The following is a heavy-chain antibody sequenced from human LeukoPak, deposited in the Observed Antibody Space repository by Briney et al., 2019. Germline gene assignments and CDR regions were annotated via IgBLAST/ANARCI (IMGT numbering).Heavy chain of an antibody. D-gene: IGHD3-10*01. CDR3: ARGGRGSGSYSESLGY. Sequence: GGSLRLSCAASGFTFDDYGMSWVRQAPGKGLEWVSGINWNGGSTGYEDSVKGRFTISRDNAKNSLYLQMNSLRAEDTALYYCARGGRGSGSYSESLGYWGQGTLVTVSS. V-gene: IGHV3-20*04. J-gene: IGHJ4*02. CDR1: GFTFDDYG. CDR2: INWNGGST.